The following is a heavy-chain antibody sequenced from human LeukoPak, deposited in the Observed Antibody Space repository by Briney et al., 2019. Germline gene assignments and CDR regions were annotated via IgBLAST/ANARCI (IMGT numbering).Heavy chain of an antibody. CDR3: AKDGSYGDYRSYFDY. D-gene: IGHD4-17*01. J-gene: IGHJ4*02. CDR2: ISGSGGST. CDR1: GFTFSSYA. Sequence: GGSLRLSCAASGFTFSSYAMSWVRQAPGKGLEWVSPISGSGGSTYYADSVKGRFTISRDNSKNTLYLQMNSLRAEDTAVYYCAKDGSYGDYRSYFDYWGQGTLVTVSS. V-gene: IGHV3-23*01.